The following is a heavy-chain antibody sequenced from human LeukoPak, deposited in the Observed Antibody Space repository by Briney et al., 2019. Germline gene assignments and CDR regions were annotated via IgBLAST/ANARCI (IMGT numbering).Heavy chain of an antibody. Sequence: GGSLRLSCAASGFTFDDYAMHWVRQAPGKGLEWVSGISWNSGSIGYADSVKGRFTISRDNAKNSLYLQMNSLRAEDTALYYCAKGPHYYDSSGYYYFDYWGQGTLVTVSS. CDR2: ISWNSGSI. J-gene: IGHJ4*02. D-gene: IGHD3-22*01. V-gene: IGHV3-9*01. CDR1: GFTFDDYA. CDR3: AKGPHYYDSSGYYYFDY.